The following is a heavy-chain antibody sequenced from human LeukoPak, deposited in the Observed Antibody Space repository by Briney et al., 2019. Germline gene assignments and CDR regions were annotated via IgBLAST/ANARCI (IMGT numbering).Heavy chain of an antibody. CDR2: IYYSGST. CDR1: GGSISSGGYY. CDR3: ARDRASSGPDGIAFDI. J-gene: IGHJ3*02. V-gene: IGHV4-31*03. Sequence: NPSETLSLTCTVSGGSISSGGYYWSWIRQHPGKGLEWIGYIYYSGSTYYNPSLKSRVTISVDTSKNQFSLKLSSVTAADTAVYYCARDRASSGPDGIAFDIWGQGTMVTVSS. D-gene: IGHD3-22*01.